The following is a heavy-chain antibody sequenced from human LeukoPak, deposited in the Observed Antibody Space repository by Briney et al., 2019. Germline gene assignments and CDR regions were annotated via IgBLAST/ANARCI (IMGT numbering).Heavy chain of an antibody. J-gene: IGHJ3*01. CDR2: ISYDGSNK. V-gene: IGHV3-30-3*01. Sequence: PGGSLRLSCAASGFTFSSYAMHWVRQAPGKGLEWVAVISYDGSNKYYADSVKGRFTISRDNSKNTLYLQMNSLRAEDTAVYYCARSESPEYQLLNWGQGTMVTVSS. CDR3: ARSESPEYQLLN. CDR1: GFTFSSYA. D-gene: IGHD2-2*01.